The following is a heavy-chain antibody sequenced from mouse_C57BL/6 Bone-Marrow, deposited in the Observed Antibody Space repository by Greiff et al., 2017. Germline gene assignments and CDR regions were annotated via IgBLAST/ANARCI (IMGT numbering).Heavy chain of an antibody. CDR3: ARWGDGYYGFAY. Sequence: QVQLQQPGAELVKPGASVKMSCKASGYTFTSYWITWVKQRPGQGLEWIGDIYPGSGSPNYNEKFKSKATLTVEPSSSTAYMQLSSLTSEDSAVYYCARWGDGYYGFAYWGQGTLVTVSA. CDR2: IYPGSGSP. J-gene: IGHJ3*01. CDR1: GYTFTSYW. V-gene: IGHV1-55*01. D-gene: IGHD2-3*01.